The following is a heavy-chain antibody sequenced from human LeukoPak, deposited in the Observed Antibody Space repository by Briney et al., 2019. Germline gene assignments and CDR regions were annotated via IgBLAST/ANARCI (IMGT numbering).Heavy chain of an antibody. CDR3: ARQNIVVVVAATPGAFDI. J-gene: IGHJ3*02. D-gene: IGHD2-15*01. Sequence: SETLSLNCDVSDFSIRSGYYWGWIRQPPGKGLEWIGRLYHSASAYYSPSVKSRVTISLDPSNNELSLRRSSVTATDTAIYYCARQNIVVVVAATPGAFDIWGQGTLVTVSS. CDR1: DFSIRSGYY. CDR2: LYHSASA. V-gene: IGHV4-38-2*01.